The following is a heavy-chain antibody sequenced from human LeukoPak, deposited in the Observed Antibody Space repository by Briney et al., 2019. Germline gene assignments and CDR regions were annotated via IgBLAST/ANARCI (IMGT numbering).Heavy chain of an antibody. V-gene: IGHV4-39*02. D-gene: IGHD2-2*01. CDR2: MHYSGST. CDR1: GVSVSNSNFY. CDR3: ARGVYCSSASCYWD. Sequence: SETLSLTCTGSGVSVSNSNFYWGWIRRPPGKGPEFIGSMHYSGSTYYNPSLKSRVAVFVDTSKNQFSLNLRFVTDADTAVYYCARGVYCSSASCYWDWGQGTLVTVSS. J-gene: IGHJ4*02.